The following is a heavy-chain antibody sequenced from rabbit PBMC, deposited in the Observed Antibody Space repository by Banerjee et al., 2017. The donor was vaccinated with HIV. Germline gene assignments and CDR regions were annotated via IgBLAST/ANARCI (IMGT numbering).Heavy chain of an antibody. CDR1: GIDFRSYG. Sequence: QEQLVESGGGLVQPEGSLTLTCKASGIDFRSYGLSWVRQAPGKGLEWIACINTSSGNTVYASWAKGRFTISKTSSTTVTLQMTSLTAADTATYFCARGDGGYAYDLWGPGTLVTVS. D-gene: IGHD6-1*01. CDR2: INTSSGNT. CDR3: ARGDGGYAYDL. V-gene: IGHV1S45*01. J-gene: IGHJ4*01.